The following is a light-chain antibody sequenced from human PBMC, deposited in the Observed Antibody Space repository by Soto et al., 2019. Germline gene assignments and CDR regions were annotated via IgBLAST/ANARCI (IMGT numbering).Light chain of an antibody. J-gene: IGLJ1*01. Sequence: QSVLAQPASVSGSPGQSITISCTGTSTDVGSHKLVSWYQQYPGNAPKLIIFEAYKRPSGVSNRFSGSKSGSTASLTISGLQAEDEADYYCCSNAVGSTYVFGTGTKVTVL. V-gene: IGLV2-23*01. CDR3: CSNAVGSTYV. CDR2: EAY. CDR1: STDVGSHKL.